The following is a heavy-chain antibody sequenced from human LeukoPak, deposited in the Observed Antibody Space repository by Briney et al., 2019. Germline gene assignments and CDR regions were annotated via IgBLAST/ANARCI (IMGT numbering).Heavy chain of an antibody. CDR3: AREGMYSSSSYFDY. D-gene: IGHD6-6*01. V-gene: IGHV4-38-2*02. J-gene: IGHJ4*02. CDR1: GYSISSGYY. CDR2: IYHSGST. Sequence: SETLSLTCTVSGYSISSGYYWGWIRQPPGKGLEWIGSIYHSGSTYYNPSLKSRVTISVDTSKNQFSLKLSSVTAADTAVYYCAREGMYSSSSYFDYWGQGTLVTVST.